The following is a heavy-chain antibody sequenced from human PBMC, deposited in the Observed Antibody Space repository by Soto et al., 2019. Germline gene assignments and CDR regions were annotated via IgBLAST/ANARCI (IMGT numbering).Heavy chain of an antibody. Sequence: QVQLVQSRGEVKKPGASVKVSCKTSGYSFTTYGISWVRQAPGQGLEWMGWISGYNGNTNYAQNLQGRVTMTTDTPRSTAYMKLRSLSSDDTAVYYCAREGPAPYYYYGMDVWGQGSTVTVSS. CDR3: AREGPAPYYYYGMDV. CDR1: GYSFTTYG. J-gene: IGHJ6*02. CDR2: ISGYNGNT. V-gene: IGHV1-18*01.